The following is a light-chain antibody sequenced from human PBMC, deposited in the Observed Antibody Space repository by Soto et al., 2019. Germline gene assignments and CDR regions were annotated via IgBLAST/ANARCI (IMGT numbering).Light chain of an antibody. CDR3: QQYKDWPKT. J-gene: IGKJ1*01. CDR2: GAS. CDR1: QSVSSY. V-gene: IGKV3-15*01. Sequence: ETVMTQSPATLPVSPGEGAVLSCRASQSVSSYVAWYQQRPGQAPRVLIYGASTRATGIPIRFSGSGSGTEFTLTIGSLQSEDSAVYYCQQYKDWPKTFGQGTKVEIK.